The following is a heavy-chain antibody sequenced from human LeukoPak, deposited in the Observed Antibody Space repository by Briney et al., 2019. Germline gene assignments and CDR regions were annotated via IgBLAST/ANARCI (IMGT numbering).Heavy chain of an antibody. Sequence: GRSLRLSCAASGFTFSSYAMHWVRQAPGKGLEWVAVISYDGSNKYYADSVKGRFTISRDNSKNTLYLQMNSLRAEDTAVYYCARVAAAGKRGDYYYGMDVWGQGTTVTVSS. CDR2: ISYDGSNK. J-gene: IGHJ6*02. V-gene: IGHV3-30-3*01. D-gene: IGHD6-13*01. CDR1: GFTFSSYA. CDR3: ARVAAAGKRGDYYYGMDV.